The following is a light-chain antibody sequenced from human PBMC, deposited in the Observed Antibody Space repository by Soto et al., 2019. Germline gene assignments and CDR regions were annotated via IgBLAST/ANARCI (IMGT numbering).Light chain of an antibody. CDR2: DAS. V-gene: IGKV3-11*01. J-gene: IGKJ4*01. Sequence: ESVLTQSPATLSLSPGERATLSCRASPSVSNSLAWYQHKPGQAPRLLIYDASNRATGVPTRFSGSGSGTDFTLTISSLEPEDLAVYFCQHYGSSLTFGGGTRVEI. CDR3: QHYGSSLT. CDR1: PSVSNS.